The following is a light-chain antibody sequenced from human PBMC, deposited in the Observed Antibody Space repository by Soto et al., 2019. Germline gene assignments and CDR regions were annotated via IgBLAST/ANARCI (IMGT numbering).Light chain of an antibody. J-gene: IGKJ5*01. CDR1: QSISNY. Sequence: DIQMTQSPSSLSASVGDRVTITCRASQSISNYLNWYQQKPGKAPKLLIYAAFSLQSGVPSRFGGSRSGTDFTLTISSLQPEDFATYYCQQSYTTPITFGQGTRLEIK. CDR3: QQSYTTPIT. CDR2: AAF. V-gene: IGKV1-39*01.